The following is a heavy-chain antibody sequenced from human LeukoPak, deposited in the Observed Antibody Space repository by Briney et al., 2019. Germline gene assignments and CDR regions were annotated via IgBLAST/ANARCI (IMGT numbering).Heavy chain of an antibody. CDR1: GGSISSSSYY. CDR2: IYYSGST. J-gene: IGHJ3*02. D-gene: IGHD6-13*01. V-gene: IGHV4-39*01. Sequence: SETLSLTCTVSGGSISSSSYYCGWIRQPPGKGLGWIGCIYYSGSTYYNPSLTSRVTISVDTSKNQFSLKLSSVTAADTAVYYCARIYSSSWYVQDAFDIWGQGTMVTVSS. CDR3: ARIYSSSWYVQDAFDI.